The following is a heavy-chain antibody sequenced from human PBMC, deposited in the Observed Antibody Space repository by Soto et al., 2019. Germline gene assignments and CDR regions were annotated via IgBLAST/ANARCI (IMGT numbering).Heavy chain of an antibody. CDR3: AKEMDPRTVLDSSSPWGDY. J-gene: IGHJ4*02. D-gene: IGHD6-6*01. V-gene: IGHV3-30*18. Sequence: QVQLVESGGGVVQPGRSLRLSCAVSGFTFSDYGMHWVRQAPGKGLEWVAVMSYAGTYKYYADSVKGRFTISRDLSGNTLFLQMNSLRLEDTAVYFCAKEMDPRTVLDSSSPWGDYWGQGTLVTVSS. CDR1: GFTFSDYG. CDR2: MSYAGTYK.